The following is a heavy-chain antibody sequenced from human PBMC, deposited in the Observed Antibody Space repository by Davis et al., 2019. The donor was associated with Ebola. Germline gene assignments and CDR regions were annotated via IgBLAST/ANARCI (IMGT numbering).Heavy chain of an antibody. CDR1: GFTFSDYK. V-gene: IGHV3-30*01. J-gene: IGHJ4*02. Sequence: GESLKISCTASGFTFSDYKIHWVRQSPGKGLEWLASISYDGEKQDYADSVKGRFTISRDNSKNTLYLQMNSLRAEDTAVYYCARSTASDYWGQGTLVTVSS. CDR2: ISYDGEKQ. D-gene: IGHD5-18*01. CDR3: ARSTASDY.